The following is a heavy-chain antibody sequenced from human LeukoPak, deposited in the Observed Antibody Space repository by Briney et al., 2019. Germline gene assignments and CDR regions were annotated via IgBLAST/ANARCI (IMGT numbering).Heavy chain of an antibody. CDR1: GFTFSSYA. V-gene: IGHV4-38-2*01. D-gene: IGHD4-17*01. CDR2: IYYSGST. J-gene: IGHJ4*02. CDR3: ARLGGEHYGDYVADY. Sequence: GSLRLSCAASGFTFSSYAMSWVRQAPGKGLEWIGSIYYSGSTYYNPSLKSRVTISVDTSKNQFSLKLSSVTAADTAVYYCARLGGEHYGDYVADYWGQGTLVTVSS.